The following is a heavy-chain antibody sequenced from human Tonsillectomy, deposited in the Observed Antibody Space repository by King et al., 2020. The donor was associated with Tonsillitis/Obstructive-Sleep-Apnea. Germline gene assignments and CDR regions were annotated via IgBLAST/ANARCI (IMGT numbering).Heavy chain of an antibody. J-gene: IGHJ4*02. Sequence: QLQESGPGLVKPSETLSLTCTVSGGSVSSRNYYWSWIRQPPGKGLEWIGYIHYSGTTNYNPSLKSRVSMSVDTSKNQFSLKLSSVTAADTAVYYCARDLAHFLGSTDILNPWGQGTLVTVSS. CDR2: IHYSGTT. CDR3: ARDLAHFLGSTDILNP. V-gene: IGHV4-61*01. CDR1: GGSVSSRNYY. D-gene: IGHD2-15*01.